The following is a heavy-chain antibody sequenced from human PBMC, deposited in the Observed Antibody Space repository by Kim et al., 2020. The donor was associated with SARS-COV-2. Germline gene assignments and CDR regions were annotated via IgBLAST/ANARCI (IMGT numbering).Heavy chain of an antibody. Sequence: TYTPTCQGRITMTRDTSTSTVYMALSSLTSKDTAVYYCARSRDGYNPSFDYWGQGTLVTVSS. D-gene: IGHD1-1*01. J-gene: IGHJ4*02. V-gene: IGHV1-46*01. CDR3: ARSRDGYNPSFDY.